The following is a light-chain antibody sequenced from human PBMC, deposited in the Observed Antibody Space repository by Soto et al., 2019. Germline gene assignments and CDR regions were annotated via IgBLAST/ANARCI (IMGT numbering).Light chain of an antibody. Sequence: QAVVTQPASVSGSPGQSITISCTGGSSDIGGYNYVSWFQQHPGKAPKLMIYEVTNRPSGVSNRFSGSKSGSTASLTISGLQAEDEADYYCSSYTSSNTLVFGTGTQLTVL. CDR2: EVT. V-gene: IGLV2-14*01. CDR3: SSYTSSNTLV. CDR1: SSDIGGYNY. J-gene: IGLJ1*01.